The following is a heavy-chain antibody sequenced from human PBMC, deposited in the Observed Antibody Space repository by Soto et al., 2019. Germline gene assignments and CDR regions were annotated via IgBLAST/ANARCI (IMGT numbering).Heavy chain of an antibody. Sequence: QVQLQESGPGLVKPSQTLSLTCTVSGGSISSGDYYWSWIRQPPGKGLEWIGYIYYSGSTYYNPSLTSRVTISVDTSKHQFYLKLSSVTAAATAVYYCARAQGSGFLVSWGQGTLVTVSS. CDR1: GGSISSGDYY. CDR2: IYYSGST. J-gene: IGHJ4*02. CDR3: ARAQGSGFLVS. D-gene: IGHD3-10*01. V-gene: IGHV4-30-4*01.